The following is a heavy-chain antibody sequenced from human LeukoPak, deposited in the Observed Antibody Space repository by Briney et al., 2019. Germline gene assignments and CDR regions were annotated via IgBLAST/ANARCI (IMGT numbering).Heavy chain of an antibody. CDR3: ATPIGLGRYYQH. D-gene: IGHD2-15*01. J-gene: IGHJ4*02. V-gene: IGHV1-24*01. CDR1: GYTLTELS. Sequence: GASVKVSCKVSGYTLTELSMHWVRQAPGKGFEWMGGFDPEDGETIYAQKFQGRVTMTEDTSTDTAYMELSSLSSEDTAVYYCATPIGLGRYYQHWGQGTLVTVSS. CDR2: FDPEDGET.